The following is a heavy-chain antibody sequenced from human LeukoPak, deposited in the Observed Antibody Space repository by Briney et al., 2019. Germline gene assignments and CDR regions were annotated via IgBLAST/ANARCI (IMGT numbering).Heavy chain of an antibody. V-gene: IGHV3-11*04. CDR2: ISSSGGNI. CDR3: ARDRSEDDSSGYIHRDFDY. D-gene: IGHD3-22*01. J-gene: IGHJ4*02. CDR1: GFTVSSNY. Sequence: GGSLRLSCAASGFTVSSNYMSWVRQAPGKGLEWISYISSSGGNINYADSVQGRFTISRDNAKKSLYLQMNSLRAEDTAIYYCARDRSEDDSSGYIHRDFDYWGQGTLVIVSS.